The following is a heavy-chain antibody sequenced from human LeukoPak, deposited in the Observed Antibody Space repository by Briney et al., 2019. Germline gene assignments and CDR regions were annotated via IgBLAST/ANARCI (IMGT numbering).Heavy chain of an antibody. J-gene: IGHJ4*02. D-gene: IGHD3-3*02. CDR2: IYYSGST. CDR1: GGSISSYY. CDR3: ASSGYIFGPYFDH. V-gene: IGHV4-59*01. Sequence: SETLSLTCTVSGGSISSYYWSWIRQPPGKGLEWIGYIYYSGSTNYNPSLKSRVTISVDTSKSQFSLKMYSVTAADTAVYYCASSGYIFGPYFDHWGQGALVTVSS.